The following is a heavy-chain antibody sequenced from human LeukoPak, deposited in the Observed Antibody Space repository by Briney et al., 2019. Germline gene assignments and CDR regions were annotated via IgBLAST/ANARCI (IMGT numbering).Heavy chain of an antibody. J-gene: IGHJ5*02. CDR2: INHNGIT. CDR1: GGSFSGYY. D-gene: IGHD4-23*01. CDR3: ARGITTVVILNWFDP. Sequence: SETLSLTCAVYGGSFSGYYWSWIRQPPGKGLEWIGEINHNGITNYNPSLKSRVTISVDTSKTQFSLKLSSVTAADTAVYYCARGITTVVILNWFDPWGQGTLVTVSS. V-gene: IGHV4-34*01.